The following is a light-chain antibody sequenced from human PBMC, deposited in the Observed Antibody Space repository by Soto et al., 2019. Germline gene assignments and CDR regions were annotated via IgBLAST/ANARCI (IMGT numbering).Light chain of an antibody. CDR2: DAS. CDR3: QQHENPPIN. J-gene: IGKJ5*01. V-gene: IGKV1-33*01. CDR1: QDIRHF. Sequence: DIQMTQSPSSLSASVGDRVTISFQASQDIRHFLSWYLQKPGKAPKLLIFDASSLVTGVPSRFSGSGSGTDFTFTISSLQPEDIGTYYCQQHENPPINFGQGTRLEIK.